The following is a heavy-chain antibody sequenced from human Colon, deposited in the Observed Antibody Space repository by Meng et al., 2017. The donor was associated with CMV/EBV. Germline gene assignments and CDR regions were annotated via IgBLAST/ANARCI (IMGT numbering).Heavy chain of an antibody. CDR3: ARDAGYCSSPTCYQSGMDV. Sequence: SETLSLTCTVSGGSISSNSYYWGWIRQPPGKGLEWIGSVFHTGTTDYNPSLESRVIVSVDTSRNQFFLNLSSVTAADTAVYYCARDAGYCSSPTCYQSGMDVWGQGTTVTVSS. CDR2: VFHTGTT. D-gene: IGHD2-2*03. V-gene: IGHV4-39*07. CDR1: GGSISSNSYY. J-gene: IGHJ6*02.